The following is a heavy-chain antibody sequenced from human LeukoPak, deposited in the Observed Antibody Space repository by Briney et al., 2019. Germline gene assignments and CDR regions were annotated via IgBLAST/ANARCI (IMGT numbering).Heavy chain of an antibody. D-gene: IGHD1-14*01. J-gene: IGHJ4*02. CDR3: TKRQRNHNFDY. CDR2: ISGSGAST. Sequence: GGSLRLSCAASGFTFSTYDMGWVRQAPGKGLEWVSAISGSGASTFYADSVKGRFTISRDNSKNTLYLQMDSLRAEDTAVYYCTKRQRNHNFDYWGQGTLVTVSS. CDR1: GFTFSTYD. V-gene: IGHV3-23*01.